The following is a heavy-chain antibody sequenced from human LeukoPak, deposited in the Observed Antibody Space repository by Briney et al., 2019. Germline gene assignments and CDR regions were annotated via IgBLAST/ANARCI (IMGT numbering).Heavy chain of an antibody. J-gene: IGHJ4*02. CDR2: ISSNGGST. CDR3: ARHLSGGHFDY. V-gene: IGHV3-64*01. D-gene: IGHD3-10*01. Sequence: GGSLRLSCAASGFTFSSYAMHWVRQAPGKGLEYVSAISSNGGSTYYANSVKGRFTISRDNSKNTLYLQMGSLRAEDMAVCYCARHLSGGHFDYWGQGTLVTVSS. CDR1: GFTFSSYA.